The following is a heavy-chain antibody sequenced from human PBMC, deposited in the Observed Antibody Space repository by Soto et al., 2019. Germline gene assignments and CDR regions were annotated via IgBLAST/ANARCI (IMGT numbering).Heavy chain of an antibody. Sequence: PGGSLRLSCVASGFTFGPFWMHWVRQAPGKGLVWLSHINSDGSTIVYADSVKGRFTISRDNAKNTLYLQMNSLRAEDTAVYYCAREGQSTRGEYYYDSSARPYAFDIWGQGTMVTVSS. CDR1: GFTFGPFW. D-gene: IGHD3-22*01. CDR3: AREGQSTRGEYYYDSSARPYAFDI. V-gene: IGHV3-74*01. J-gene: IGHJ3*02. CDR2: INSDGSTI.